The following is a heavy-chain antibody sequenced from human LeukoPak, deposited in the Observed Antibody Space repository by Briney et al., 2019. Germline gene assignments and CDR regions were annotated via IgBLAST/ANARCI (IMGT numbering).Heavy chain of an antibody. J-gene: IGHJ3*02. CDR1: GFTFSSYW. Sequence: GGSLRLSCAASGFTFSSYWMHWVRQAPGKGLEWVSSISSSSSFIYYADSVKGRFTISRDNAKNSLYLQMNSLNAEDTAVYYCAREVTKAFDIWGQGTMVTVSS. V-gene: IGHV3-21*01. CDR3: AREVTKAFDI. CDR2: ISSSSSFI. D-gene: IGHD2-8*01.